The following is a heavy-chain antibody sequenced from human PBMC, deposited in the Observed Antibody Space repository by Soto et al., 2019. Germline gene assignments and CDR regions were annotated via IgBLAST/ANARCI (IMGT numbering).Heavy chain of an antibody. J-gene: IGHJ2*01. D-gene: IGHD2-2*01. Sequence: QVQLVESGGGVVQPGRSLRLSCAASGFTFSRYGMHWVRQAPGKGLEWVAVISYDGRNEDYADSVKGRFTISRDKSKNTLDLQMNSLRAEDTAVYYCAKIGDGCSSSCYGKGNWYFDLWGRGTLVTVSS. CDR3: AKIGDGCSSSCYGKGNWYFDL. CDR2: ISYDGRNE. CDR1: GFTFSRYG. V-gene: IGHV3-30*18.